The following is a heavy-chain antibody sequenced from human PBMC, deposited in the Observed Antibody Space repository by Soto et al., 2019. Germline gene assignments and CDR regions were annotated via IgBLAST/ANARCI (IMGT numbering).Heavy chain of an antibody. D-gene: IGHD3-9*01. Sequence: GESLKISCQGSGYIFTKYWIGWVRQMSGKGLEWVGIIYPGDSDTRYSPSFQGRVTISADKSLNTAFLQWSSLKASDTAMYYCVGGDWSYNILTLYAPYHYEYWGPGTLVTVSS. V-gene: IGHV5-51*01. J-gene: IGHJ4*02. CDR1: GYIFTKYW. CDR2: IYPGDSDT. CDR3: VGGDWSYNILTLYAPYHYEY.